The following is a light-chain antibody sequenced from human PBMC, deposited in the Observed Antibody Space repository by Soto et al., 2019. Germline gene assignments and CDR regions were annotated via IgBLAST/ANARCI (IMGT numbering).Light chain of an antibody. Sequence: EIVITQSPAPLSVTPEERATLSCRVSQSVNRNLAWYQQKPGQAPRLLIFGPSTRATGVPGRFSGSGSGTEFTLTISSLQSEDFAVYYCQQYNNWPQTFGQGTKVEIK. CDR1: QSVNRN. CDR2: GPS. V-gene: IGKV3-15*01. CDR3: QQYNNWPQT. J-gene: IGKJ1*01.